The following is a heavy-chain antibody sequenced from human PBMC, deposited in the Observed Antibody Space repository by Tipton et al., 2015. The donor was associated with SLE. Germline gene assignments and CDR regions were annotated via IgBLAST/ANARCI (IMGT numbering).Heavy chain of an antibody. D-gene: IGHD3-3*01. V-gene: IGHV4-59*01. CDR1: GASISSYY. J-gene: IGHJ4*02. Sequence: TLSLICTVSGASISSYYWSWIRQPPGKGLEWIGYIYYSGSTNYNPSLKSRVTISVDTSKNQFSLKLSSVTAADTAVYYCAREIFGVALYWGQGTLVTVSS. CDR2: IYYSGST. CDR3: AREIFGVALY.